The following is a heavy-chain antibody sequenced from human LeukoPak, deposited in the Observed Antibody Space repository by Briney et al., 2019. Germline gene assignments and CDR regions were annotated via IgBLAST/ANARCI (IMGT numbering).Heavy chain of an antibody. V-gene: IGHV1-24*01. J-gene: IGHJ5*02. CDR3: AKSQSMGTYYNSPPYFDP. D-gene: IGHD3-10*01. CDR2: FDPEDGET. Sequence: ASVKVSCKASGYTFNSYGINWVRQAPGKGLEWMGTFDPEDGETIYTQKFQGRVTMTEDTSTDTVYMELSSLRSEDTAVYYCAKSQSMGTYYNSPPYFDPWGQGTLVTVSS. CDR1: GYTFNSYG.